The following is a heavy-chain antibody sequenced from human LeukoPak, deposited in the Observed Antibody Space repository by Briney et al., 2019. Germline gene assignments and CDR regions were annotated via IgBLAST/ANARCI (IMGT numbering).Heavy chain of an antibody. J-gene: IGHJ6*02. CDR1: GFTFSSYN. V-gene: IGHV3-21*01. CDR3: ARDPVRYDFWSGYWDYYYYGMDV. CDR2: ISDSSNYI. Sequence: GGSLRLSCAASGFTFSSYNMNWVRRAPGKGLEWVSCISDSSNYIYYADSVKGRFTISRDNAKNSLYLELNSLRAEDTAVYYCARDPVRYDFWSGYWDYYYYGMDVWGQGTTVTVSS. D-gene: IGHD3-3*01.